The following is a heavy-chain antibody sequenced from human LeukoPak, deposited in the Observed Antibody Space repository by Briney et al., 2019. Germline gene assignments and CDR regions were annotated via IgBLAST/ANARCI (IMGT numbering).Heavy chain of an antibody. CDR1: GFTFSSYA. V-gene: IGHV3-23*01. Sequence: PGGSLRLSCAASGFTFSSYAMSWVRQAPGKGLEWVSVISGSGGSTYYADSVKGRFTISRDNSKNTLYLQMNSLRAEDTAVYYCAKVHYDILTGYLEPDFDYWGQGTLVTVSS. CDR3: AKVHYDILTGYLEPDFDY. CDR2: ISGSGGST. D-gene: IGHD3-9*01. J-gene: IGHJ4*02.